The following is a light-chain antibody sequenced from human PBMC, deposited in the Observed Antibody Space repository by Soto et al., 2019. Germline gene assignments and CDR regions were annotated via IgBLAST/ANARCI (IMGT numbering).Light chain of an antibody. CDR1: SSDVGGYNY. J-gene: IGLJ3*02. V-gene: IGLV2-11*01. CDR2: DDS. CDR3: CSYAGSYTWV. Sequence: QSALTQPRSVSGSPGQSVTISCTGTSSDVGGYNYVSWYQQYPGKAPKLMIYDDSKRPSGVPDRFSGSKSGNTASLTISGLQAEDEADYYCCSYAGSYTWVFGGGTKVTVL.